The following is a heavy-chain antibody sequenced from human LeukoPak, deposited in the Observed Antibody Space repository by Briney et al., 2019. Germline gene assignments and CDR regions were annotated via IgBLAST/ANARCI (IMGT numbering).Heavy chain of an antibody. V-gene: IGHV3-33*01. D-gene: IGHD3-22*01. CDR2: IWYDGINK. Sequence: SGGSLRLSCAASGFTFRTFGMHWVRQAPGKGLEWVVIIWYDGINKYCADSVKGRFTISRDNSKNTLYLQMNSLRAEDTAVYYCARDYYDSSGQLHAGAHAFDIWGQGTMVTVSS. CDR3: ARDYYDSSGQLHAGAHAFDI. CDR1: GFTFRTFG. J-gene: IGHJ3*02.